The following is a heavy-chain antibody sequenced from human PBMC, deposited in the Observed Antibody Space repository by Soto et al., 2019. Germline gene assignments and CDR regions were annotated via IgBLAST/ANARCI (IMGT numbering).Heavy chain of an antibody. CDR2: IKQDGSEK. D-gene: IGHD4-17*01. CDR3: ARDSSETTVVPLDY. V-gene: IGHV3-7*01. J-gene: IGHJ4*02. Sequence: GGSLRLSCAASGFTFSSYWMSWVRQAPGKGLEWVANIKQDGSEKYYVDSVKGRFTISRDNAKNSLYLQMNSLRAEDTAVYYCARDSSETTVVPLDYWGQGTLVTVSS. CDR1: GFTFSSYW.